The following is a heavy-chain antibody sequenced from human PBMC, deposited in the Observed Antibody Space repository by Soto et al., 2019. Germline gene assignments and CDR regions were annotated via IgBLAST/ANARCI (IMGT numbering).Heavy chain of an antibody. CDR2: ISPNSGVT. CDR3: ARESGGATATLDYYYFYMDV. Sequence: QVPLVQSGAEVKKPGASVTVSCRASGDTFTGYYMHWVRQAPGQGLEWMGWISPNSGVTKYAQKFQGWVTMTRDTSIRTVYMQLSRLRSDDTAVYYCARESGGATATLDYYYFYMDVWGTGTTVTVSS. CDR1: GDTFTGYY. V-gene: IGHV1-2*04. D-gene: IGHD5-12*01. J-gene: IGHJ6*03.